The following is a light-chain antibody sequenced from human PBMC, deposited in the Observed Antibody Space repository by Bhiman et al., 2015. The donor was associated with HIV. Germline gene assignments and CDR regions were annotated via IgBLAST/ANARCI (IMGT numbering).Light chain of an antibody. CDR2: NND. CDR1: SSNVGINA. CDR3: AAWDDSLSGQGV. J-gene: IGLJ3*02. Sequence: QSVLTQPPSASGTPGQRVTISCSGSSSNVGINAVSWYQHLPGTAPKLLIYNNDRRPSGVPDRFSASKFGTSASLAISGLRSEDEADYYCAAWDDSLSGQGVFGGGTKLTVL. V-gene: IGLV1-47*01.